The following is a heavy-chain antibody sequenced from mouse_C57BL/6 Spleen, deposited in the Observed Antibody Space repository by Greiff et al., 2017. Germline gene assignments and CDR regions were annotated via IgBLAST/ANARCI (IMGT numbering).Heavy chain of an antibody. D-gene: IGHD3-1*01. CDR2: IYPGDGDT. J-gene: IGHJ2*01. CDR3: ATPRSGFFDY. CDR1: GYAFSSSW. Sequence: QVQLKQSGPELVKPGASVKISCKASGYAFSSSWMNWVKQRPGKGLEWIGRIYPGDGDTNYNGKFKGKATLTADKSSSTAYMQLSSLTSEDSAVYFCATPRSGFFDYWGQGTTLTVSS. V-gene: IGHV1-82*01.